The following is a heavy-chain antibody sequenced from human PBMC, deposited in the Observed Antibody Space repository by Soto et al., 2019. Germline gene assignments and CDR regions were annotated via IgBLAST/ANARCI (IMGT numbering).Heavy chain of an antibody. V-gene: IGHV3-7*01. CDR3: ARLKRDGHNYSPLYY. Sequence: GGSLRLSCAASGFTFSSYWMSWVRQAPGKGLEWVANIKQDGSEKYYVDSVKGRYTISRDNAKNSLYLQMNSLRAADTAVYYCARLKRDGHNYSPLYYWGQGALVTVSS. D-gene: IGHD5-12*01. CDR1: GFTFSSYW. CDR2: IKQDGSEK. J-gene: IGHJ4*02.